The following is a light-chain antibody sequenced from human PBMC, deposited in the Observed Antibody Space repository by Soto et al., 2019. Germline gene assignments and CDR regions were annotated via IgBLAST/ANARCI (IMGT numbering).Light chain of an antibody. Sequence: DIQMTQSPSTLSGSVGDRVTITCRASQTISSWLAWYQQKPGKAPKLLSYKASTLKSGVPSRFSGSGSGTEFTLTISSLQHDDFATYYCQHYNSYSEAFGQGTKVELK. V-gene: IGKV1-5*03. CDR3: QHYNSYSEA. CDR2: KAS. CDR1: QTISSW. J-gene: IGKJ1*01.